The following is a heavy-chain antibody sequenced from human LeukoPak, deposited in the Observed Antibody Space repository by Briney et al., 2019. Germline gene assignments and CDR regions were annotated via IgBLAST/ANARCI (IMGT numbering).Heavy chain of an antibody. D-gene: IGHD1-26*01. CDR3: ARAMGAILSYYFDY. J-gene: IGHJ4*02. CDR1: GFTFDDYG. V-gene: IGHV3-20*04. CDR2: INWNGGST. Sequence: PGGSLRLSCAASGFTFDDYGMSWVRHAPGKGLEWVSGINWNGGSTVYADSVKGRFTISRDNAKNSLYLQMNSLRAEDTALYYYARAMGAILSYYFDYWGQGTLVTVSS.